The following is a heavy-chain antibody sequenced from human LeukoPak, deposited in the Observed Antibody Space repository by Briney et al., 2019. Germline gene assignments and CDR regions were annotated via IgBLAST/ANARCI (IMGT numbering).Heavy chain of an antibody. CDR3: AKYTTGTSYRGLDQ. CDR1: GLTVSSYA. CDR2: IIGSAANT. V-gene: IGHV3-23*01. D-gene: IGHD4-17*01. J-gene: IGHJ4*01. Sequence: GGSLRLSCGASGLTVSSYAMSWVRQAPGKGLEWVSTIIGSAANTYYADSVKGRFTISRDDSKNTVYLQMNSLRAEDTAVYSCAKYTTGTSYRGLDQWGHGTLVTVSS.